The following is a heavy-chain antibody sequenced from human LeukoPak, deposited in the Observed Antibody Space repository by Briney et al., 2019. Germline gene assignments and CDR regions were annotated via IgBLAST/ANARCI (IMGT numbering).Heavy chain of an antibody. J-gene: IGHJ4*02. Sequence: GGSLRLSCATSVFTFSSYETNWVRQAPGTGLEWISYITTSGTSTYYADSVKGRFTISRDNGKTALSLQMNSLRAEDTAVYYCVVHSATSCYWGQGTLVTVSS. D-gene: IGHD1-26*01. V-gene: IGHV3-48*03. CDR1: VFTFSSYE. CDR2: ITTSGTST. CDR3: VVHSATSCY.